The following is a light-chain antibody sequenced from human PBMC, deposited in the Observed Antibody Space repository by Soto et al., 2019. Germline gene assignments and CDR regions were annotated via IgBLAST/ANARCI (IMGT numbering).Light chain of an antibody. CDR3: QQHSNGLT. CDR1: QSVDSY. Sequence: PGERATLSCRASQSVDSYLAWYQQKPGQAPRLLIFDAFNRATGIPARFSGSGSGTDFTLTISSLEPEDFAVYYCQQHSNGLTFGVGTKVEIK. J-gene: IGKJ4*01. CDR2: DAF. V-gene: IGKV3-11*01.